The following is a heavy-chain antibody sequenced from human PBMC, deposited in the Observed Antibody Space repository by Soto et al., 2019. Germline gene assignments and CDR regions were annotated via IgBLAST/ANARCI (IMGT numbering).Heavy chain of an antibody. CDR2: ISWDGGST. CDR3: EKVIKRAPAPDYYYGMDV. Sequence: GGSLRLSCAASGFTFDDYTMHWVRQAPGKGLEWVSLISWDGGSTYYADFVKGRFTISRDNSKNSLYLQMNSLRTEDTALFYCEKVIKRAPAPDYYYGMDVWGQGTTVTVPS. J-gene: IGHJ6*02. V-gene: IGHV3-43*01. CDR1: GFTFDDYT.